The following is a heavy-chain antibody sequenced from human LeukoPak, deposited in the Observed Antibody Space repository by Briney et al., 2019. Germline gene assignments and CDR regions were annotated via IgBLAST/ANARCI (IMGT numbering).Heavy chain of an antibody. CDR3: ARAPYNYDFWSGYYYYFDY. D-gene: IGHD3-3*01. CDR1: GFTFSSYA. J-gene: IGHJ4*02. V-gene: IGHV3-30-3*01. Sequence: GGSLRLSCAASGFTFSSYAMHWVRQAPGKGLEWVAVISYDGSNKYYADSVKGRFTISRDNSKNTLYLQMNSLRAEDTAVYYCARAPYNYDFWSGYYYYFDYWGQGTLDTVSS. CDR2: ISYDGSNK.